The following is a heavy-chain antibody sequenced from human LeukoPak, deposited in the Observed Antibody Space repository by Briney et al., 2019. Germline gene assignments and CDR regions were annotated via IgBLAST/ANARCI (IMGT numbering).Heavy chain of an antibody. D-gene: IGHD3-3*01. CDR2: INHRGST. J-gene: IGHJ4*02. CDR3: ARGRIFGVVRGYFDY. Sequence: SETLSLTCAVSGGSFNGDFWSWIRQPPGKGLEWIGEINHRGSTSFDPSLKSRVTMSVDTSKEEFSLRLTSVTAADTAVYYCARGRIFGVVRGYFDYWGQGTLVSVSS. V-gene: IGHV4-34*01. CDR1: GGSFNGDF.